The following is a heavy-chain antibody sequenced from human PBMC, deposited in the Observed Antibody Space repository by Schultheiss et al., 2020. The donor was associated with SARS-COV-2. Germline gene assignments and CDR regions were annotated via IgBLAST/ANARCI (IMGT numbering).Heavy chain of an antibody. CDR2: ISYDGSNK. V-gene: IGHV3-30*18. Sequence: GGSLRLSCAASGFTFSSYGMHWVRQAPGKGLEWVAVISYDGSNKYYADSVKGRFTISRDNSKNTLYLQMNSLRAEDTAVYYCAKDLAAVADPVYYYYYGRAVWGKGTRVTVP. CDR3: AKDLAAVADPVYYYYYGRAV. CDR1: GFTFSSYG. J-gene: IGHJ6*04. D-gene: IGHD6-19*01.